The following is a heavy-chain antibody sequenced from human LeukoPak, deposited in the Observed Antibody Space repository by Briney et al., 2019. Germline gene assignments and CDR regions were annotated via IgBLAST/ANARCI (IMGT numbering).Heavy chain of an antibody. Sequence: SETLSLTCTVSGGSISSYYWSWIRQPAGKGLEWIGRIYTSGSTNYNPSLKSRVTMSVATSKNQFSLKLSSVTAADTAVYYCARDFMITFGGVLTTWFDPWGQGTLVTVPS. CDR1: GGSISSYY. CDR2: IYTSGST. V-gene: IGHV4-4*07. D-gene: IGHD3-16*01. CDR3: ARDFMITFGGVLTTWFDP. J-gene: IGHJ5*02.